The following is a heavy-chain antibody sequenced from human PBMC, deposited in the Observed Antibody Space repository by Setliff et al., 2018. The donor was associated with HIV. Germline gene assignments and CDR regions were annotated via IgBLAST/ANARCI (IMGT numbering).Heavy chain of an antibody. CDR2: IHHSGTT. Sequence: SETLSLTCAVSGYSICSGYYWAWIRQSPGKGLDWIGSIHHSGTTYYNPSLKSRVTISVDTATNQVSLQVNSVTAVDTAVYYCARVPHRVVGTTTLLYHFDYWGLGTLVTVSS. V-gene: IGHV4-38-2*01. J-gene: IGHJ4*02. CDR1: GYSICSGYY. CDR3: ARVPHRVVGTTTLLYHFDY. D-gene: IGHD1-26*01.